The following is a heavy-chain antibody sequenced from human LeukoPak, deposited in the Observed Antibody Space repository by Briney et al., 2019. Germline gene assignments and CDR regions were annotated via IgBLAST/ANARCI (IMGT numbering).Heavy chain of an antibody. CDR2: IYYSGST. V-gene: IGHV4-59*08. CDR3: AREYSSSSGRRAFDI. Sequence: SETLSLTCTVSGGSIIGYYWSWIRQPPGKGLEWIGYIYYSGSTNYNPSLKSRLTISIDTSENQFSLKLSSMTATDTAVYYCAREYSSSSGRRAFDIWGQGTMVTVSS. J-gene: IGHJ3*02. CDR1: GGSIIGYY. D-gene: IGHD6-6*01.